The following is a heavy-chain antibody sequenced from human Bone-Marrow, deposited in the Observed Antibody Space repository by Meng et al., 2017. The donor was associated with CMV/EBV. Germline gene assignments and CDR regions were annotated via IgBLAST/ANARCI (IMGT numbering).Heavy chain of an antibody. V-gene: IGHV3-23*03. CDR2: IYSGGSST. CDR3: AKDLYYDILTGYYYYSYGMDV. J-gene: IGHJ6*02. CDR1: GFTFSNYS. Sequence: GESLKISCAASGFTFSNYSMHWVRQAPGKGLEWVSVIYSGGSSTYYADSVKGRFTISRDNSKNTLYLQMNSLRAEDTAVYYCAKDLYYDILTGYYYYSYGMDVWGQGTTVTVSS. D-gene: IGHD3-9*01.